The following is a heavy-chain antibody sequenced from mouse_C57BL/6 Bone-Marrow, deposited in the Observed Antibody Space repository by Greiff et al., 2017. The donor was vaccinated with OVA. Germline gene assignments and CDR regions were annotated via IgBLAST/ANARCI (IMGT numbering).Heavy chain of an antibody. D-gene: IGHD2-3*01. J-gene: IGHJ3*01. CDR1: GYTFTSYW. Sequence: QVQLQQPGAELVMPGASVKLSCKASGYTFTSYWMHWVKQRPGQGLEWIGEIDPSDSYTNYNQKFKGKSTLTVDKSSSTAYMQLSSLTSEDSAVYYGARAADGYYVVAYWGQGTLVTVSA. V-gene: IGHV1-69*01. CDR2: IDPSDSYT. CDR3: ARAADGYYVVAY.